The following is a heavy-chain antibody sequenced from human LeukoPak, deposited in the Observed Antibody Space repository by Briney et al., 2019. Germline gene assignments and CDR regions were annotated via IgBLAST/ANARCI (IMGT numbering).Heavy chain of an antibody. J-gene: IGHJ4*02. CDR2: IYYSGST. CDR1: GVSISSSSYY. Sequence: SETLSLTCTVSGVSISSSSYYWGWIRQPPGKGLEWIGSIYYSGSTYYNPSLKSRVTISVDTSKNQFSLKLSSVTAADTAVYYCARGSSGWSYYFDYWGQGTLVTVSS. CDR3: ARGSSGWSYYFDY. V-gene: IGHV4-39*01. D-gene: IGHD6-19*01.